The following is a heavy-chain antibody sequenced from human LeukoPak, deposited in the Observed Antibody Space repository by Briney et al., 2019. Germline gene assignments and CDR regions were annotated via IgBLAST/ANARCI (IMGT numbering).Heavy chain of an antibody. J-gene: IGHJ4*02. CDR2: IIPILGIA. V-gene: IGHV1-69*04. D-gene: IGHD3-22*01. Sequence: SVKVSCKASGGTFSSYAISWVRQAPGQGLEWKGRIIPILGIANYAQKFQGRVTITADKSTSTAYMELSSLRSEDTAVYYCAIGEGYYDSSGYYYALFDYWGQGTLVTVSS. CDR3: AIGEGYYDSSGYYYALFDY. CDR1: GGTFSSYA.